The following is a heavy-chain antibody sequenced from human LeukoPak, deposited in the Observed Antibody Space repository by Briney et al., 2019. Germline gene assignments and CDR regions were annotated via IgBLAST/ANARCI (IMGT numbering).Heavy chain of an antibody. CDR1: GFTFSSYW. CDR3: ARDRGYLVFDY. J-gene: IGHJ4*02. D-gene: IGHD5-12*01. Sequence: PGGSLRLSCAASGFTFSSYWTTWIRQAPGKGLEWVANIKEDGSEKNYVDSVKGRFTISRDNAKNSLYLQVNSLRAEDTAVYYCARDRGYLVFDYWGQGTLVTVSS. CDR2: IKEDGSEK. V-gene: IGHV3-7*01.